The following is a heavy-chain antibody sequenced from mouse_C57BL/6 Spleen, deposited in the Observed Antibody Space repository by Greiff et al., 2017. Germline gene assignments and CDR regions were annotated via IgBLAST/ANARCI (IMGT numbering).Heavy chain of an antibody. J-gene: IGHJ3*01. CDR1: GYTFTDYY. CDR2: IYPGSGNT. D-gene: IGHD1-1*01. Sequence: QVQLQQSGAELVRPGASVKLSCKASGYTFTDYYINWVKQRPGQGLEWIARIYPGSGNTYYNEKFKGKATLTAEKSSSTAYMQLSSLTSEDAAVYFCARSITTVEAYWGQGTLVTVSA. V-gene: IGHV1-76*01. CDR3: ARSITTVEAY.